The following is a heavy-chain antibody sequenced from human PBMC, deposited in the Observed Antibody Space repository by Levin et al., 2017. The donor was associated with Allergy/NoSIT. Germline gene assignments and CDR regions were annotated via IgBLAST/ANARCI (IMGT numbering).Heavy chain of an antibody. CDR3: AKDEYEMDV. Sequence: ASVKVSCKASGYSFTSYWIAWVRQMPGKGLEWMGSIYPGDSDTRYNPSFQGQVTLSADKSITTAYLQWSTLKAADTAIYYCAKDEYEMDVWGQGTTVTVSS. CDR2: IYPGDSDT. CDR1: GYSFTSYW. V-gene: IGHV5-51*01. D-gene: IGHD2-2*01. J-gene: IGHJ6*02.